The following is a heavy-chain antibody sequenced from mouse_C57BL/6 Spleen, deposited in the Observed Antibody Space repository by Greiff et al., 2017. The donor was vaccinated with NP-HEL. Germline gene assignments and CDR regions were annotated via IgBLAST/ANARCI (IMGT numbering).Heavy chain of an antibody. V-gene: IGHV1-5*01. J-gene: IGHJ1*03. CDR2: IYPGNSDT. CDR1: GYTFTSYW. D-gene: IGHD1-1*01. Sequence: EVQLQQSGTVLARPGASVKMSCKTSGYTFTSYWMHWVKQRPGQGLEWIGAIYPGNSDTSYNQKFKGKAKLTAVTSASTAYMERSSLTNEDSAVYYCTPYYGSTYWYVDVWGTGTTVTVSS. CDR3: TPYYGSTYWYVDV.